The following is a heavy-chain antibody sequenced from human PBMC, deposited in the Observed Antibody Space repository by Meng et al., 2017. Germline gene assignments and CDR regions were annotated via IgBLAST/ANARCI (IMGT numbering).Heavy chain of an antibody. J-gene: IGHJ4*02. CDR2: INPNSGGT. CDR1: GYTFTGYY. Sequence: QVQLVQSGAEVKKPGAPVKVSCKASGYTFTGYYMHWVRQAPGQGLEWMGRINPNSGGTNYAQKFQGRVTMTRDTSISTAYMELSRLRSDDTAVHYCARDYGSGRIILHFDYWGQGTLVTVSS. V-gene: IGHV1-2*06. CDR3: ARDYGSGRIILHFDY. D-gene: IGHD3-10*01.